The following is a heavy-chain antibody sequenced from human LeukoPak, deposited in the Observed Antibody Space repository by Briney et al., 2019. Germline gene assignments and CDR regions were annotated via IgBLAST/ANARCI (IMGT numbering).Heavy chain of an antibody. CDR3: ARVMRDIVVVPAAMAIDY. CDR2: ISAYNGNT. D-gene: IGHD2-2*01. V-gene: IGHV1-18*01. Sequence: VSVKVSCKASGYTFTSYGISWVRQAPGQGLEWMGWISAYNGNTNYAQKLQGRVTMTTDTSTSTAYMELRSLRSDDTAVYYCARVMRDIVVVPAAMAIDYWGQGTLVTVSS. CDR1: GYTFTSYG. J-gene: IGHJ4*02.